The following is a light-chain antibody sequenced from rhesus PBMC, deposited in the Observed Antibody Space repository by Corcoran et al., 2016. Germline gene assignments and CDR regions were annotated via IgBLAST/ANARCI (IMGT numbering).Light chain of an antibody. V-gene: IGKV1-44*03. CDR1: QHLYST. CDR2: AAS. Sequence: DIQMTQSPSALSASVGDRVTISCWARQHLYSTIAWYQQKPGKAPKLLIYAASSLQTGIPSRFSGSVSRTDFTLTIHSLPPGDSAAYSCRHSYAHPLTFGPGTKLDIK. CDR3: RHSYAHPLT. J-gene: IGKJ3*01.